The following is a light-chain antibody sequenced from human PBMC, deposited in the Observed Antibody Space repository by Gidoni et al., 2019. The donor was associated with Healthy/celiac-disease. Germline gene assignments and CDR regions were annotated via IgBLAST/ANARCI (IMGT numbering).Light chain of an antibody. J-gene: IGKJ2*01. V-gene: IGKV3-11*01. CDR2: DAS. CDR1: QSVSSY. CDR3: QQRSNWAPYT. Sequence: EIVLTQSPATLSLSPGDRATLSCRASQSVSSYLAWYQQKPGQAPRLLIYDASNRATGIPARFSGSGSGTDFTLTISSLEPEDFAVYYCQQRSNWAPYTFGQXTKLEIK.